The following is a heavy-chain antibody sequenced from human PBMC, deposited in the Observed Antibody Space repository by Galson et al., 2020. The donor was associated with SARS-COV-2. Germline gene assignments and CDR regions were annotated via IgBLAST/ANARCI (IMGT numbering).Heavy chain of an antibody. J-gene: IGHJ6*02. CDR1: GFTFSSYW. CDR3: ASLLWFGELLPYYYYGMDV. Sequence: GESLKISCAASGFTFSSYWMHWVRQAPGKGLVWVSRINSDGSSTSYAGSVKGRFTISRDNAKNTLYLQMNSLRAEDTVVYYCASLLWFGELLPYYYYGMDVWGQGTTVTVSS. D-gene: IGHD3-10*01. V-gene: IGHV3-74*01. CDR2: INSDGSST.